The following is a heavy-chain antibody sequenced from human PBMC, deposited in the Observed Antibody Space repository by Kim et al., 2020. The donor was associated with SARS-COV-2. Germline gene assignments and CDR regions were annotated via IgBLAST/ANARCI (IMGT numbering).Heavy chain of an antibody. Sequence: SVKVSCKASGGTFSSYAISWVRQAPGQGLEWMGGIIPIFGTANYAQKFQGRVTITADESTSTAYMELSSLRSEDTAVYYCARVTYSGYREISDLSSFDYWGQGTLVTVSS. CDR2: IIPIFGTA. CDR1: GGTFSSYA. CDR3: ARVTYSGYREISDLSSFDY. D-gene: IGHD5-12*01. J-gene: IGHJ4*02. V-gene: IGHV1-69*13.